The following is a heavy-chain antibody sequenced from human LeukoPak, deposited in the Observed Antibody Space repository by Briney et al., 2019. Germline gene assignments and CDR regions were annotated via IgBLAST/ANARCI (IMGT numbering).Heavy chain of an antibody. CDR2: IYYSGST. Sequence: SETLSPTCTVSGGSISSGGYYWSWIRQHPGKGLEWIGYIYYSGSTYYNPSLKSRVTISVDTSKNQFSLKLSSVTAADTAVYYCARRTGPHFDYWGQGTLVTVSS. V-gene: IGHV4-31*03. CDR3: ARRTGPHFDY. CDR1: GGSISSGGYY. D-gene: IGHD1-14*01. J-gene: IGHJ4*02.